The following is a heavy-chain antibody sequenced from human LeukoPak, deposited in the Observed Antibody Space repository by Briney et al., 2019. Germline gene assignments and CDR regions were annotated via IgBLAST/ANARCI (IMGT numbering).Heavy chain of an antibody. V-gene: IGHV3-23*01. D-gene: IGHD3-10*01. Sequence: GGSLRLSCAASGFTFISYAMSWVRQAPGKGLEWVSAIIGSGGSTYYADSVKGRFTISRDNSKNTLYLQMNSLRAEDTAVYYCANLGITMVRGVIISGTYYFDYWGQGTLVTVSS. J-gene: IGHJ4*02. CDR3: ANLGITMVRGVIISGTYYFDY. CDR2: IIGSGGST. CDR1: GFTFISYA.